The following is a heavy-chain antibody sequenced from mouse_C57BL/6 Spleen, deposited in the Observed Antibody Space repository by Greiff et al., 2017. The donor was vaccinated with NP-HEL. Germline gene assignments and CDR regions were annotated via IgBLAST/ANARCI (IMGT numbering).Heavy chain of an antibody. J-gene: IGHJ1*03. Sequence: EVKLVESGGGLVQPKGSLKLSCAASGFTFNTYAMHWVRQAPGKGLEWVARIRSKSSNYATYYADSVKDRFTISRDDSQSMLYLQMNNLKTEDTAMYYCVRDWDYGSSWYFDVWGTGTTVTVSS. D-gene: IGHD1-1*01. CDR3: VRDWDYGSSWYFDV. CDR1: GFTFNTYA. CDR2: IRSKSSNYAT. V-gene: IGHV10-3*01.